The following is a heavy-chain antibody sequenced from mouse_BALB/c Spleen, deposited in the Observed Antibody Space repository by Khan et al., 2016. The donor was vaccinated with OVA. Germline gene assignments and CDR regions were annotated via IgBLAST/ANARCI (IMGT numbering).Heavy chain of an antibody. CDR3: ARRVLRWDFDY. Sequence: QVQLQQSGAELAKPGASVKMSCKASGYTFINYWILWVKQRPGQGLEWIGYINPSTGYTEYNQNFKDKATLTADKSSSTASMQLSSLTSEDSAVYYCARRVLRWDFDYWGQGTTLTVSS. CDR2: INPSTGYT. J-gene: IGHJ2*01. CDR1: GYTFINYW. V-gene: IGHV1-7*01. D-gene: IGHD1-1*01.